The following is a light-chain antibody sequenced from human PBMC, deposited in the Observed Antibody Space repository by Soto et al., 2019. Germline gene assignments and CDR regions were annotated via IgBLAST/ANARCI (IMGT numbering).Light chain of an antibody. CDR3: SSYTSSSTPYV. CDR1: SSDVGGYTY. J-gene: IGLJ1*01. V-gene: IGLV2-14*03. CDR2: DVS. Sequence: QSALTQPASVSGSPGQSITISCTGTSSDVGGYTYVSWYQQHPGKAPKLMIYDVSNRPSGVSNRFSGSKSGNTASLTISGLQAEDEADYYSSSYTSSSTPYVFGTGTKLTVL.